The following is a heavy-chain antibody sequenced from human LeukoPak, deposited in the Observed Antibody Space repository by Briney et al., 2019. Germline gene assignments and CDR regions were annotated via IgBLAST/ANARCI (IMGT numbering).Heavy chain of an antibody. D-gene: IGHD6-13*01. CDR2: ISYDGSNK. Sequence: GGSLRLSCAASGFTFSSYAMHWVRQAPGKGLEWVAVISYDGSNKYYADSVKGRFTISRDNSKNTLYLQMNSLRAEDTAVYYCARDLRRGDSSSLGHWGQGTLVTVSS. CDR1: GFTFSSYA. CDR3: ARDLRRGDSSSLGH. V-gene: IGHV3-30-3*01. J-gene: IGHJ4*02.